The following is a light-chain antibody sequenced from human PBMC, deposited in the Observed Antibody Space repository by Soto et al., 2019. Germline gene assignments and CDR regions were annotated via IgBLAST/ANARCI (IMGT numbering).Light chain of an antibody. CDR2: GAS. CDR3: QHYNNLPPFT. CDR1: EDIRTS. V-gene: IGKV1-33*01. Sequence: DIQMTQSPSSLSASVGARVSITCQASEDIRTSLSWFQHKPGRAPKLLIYGASYLETGVPSRFSGSGSGTDFTIPINSPQPEDIATYYCQHYNNLPPFTFGPGTIVDVK. J-gene: IGKJ3*01.